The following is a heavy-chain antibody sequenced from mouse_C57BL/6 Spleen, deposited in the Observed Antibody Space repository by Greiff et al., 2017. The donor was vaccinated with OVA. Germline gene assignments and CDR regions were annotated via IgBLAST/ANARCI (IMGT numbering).Heavy chain of an antibody. J-gene: IGHJ3*01. D-gene: IGHD3-2*02. V-gene: IGHV1-59*01. CDR3: ARKFPDSSGYP. CDR1: GYTFTSYW. CDR2: IDPSDSYT. Sequence: QVQLQQPGAELVRPGTSVKLSCKASGYTFTSYWMHWVKQRPGQGLEWIGVIDPSDSYTNYNQKFKGKATLTVDTSSSTAYMQLSSLTSEDSAVYYCARKFPDSSGYPWGQGTLVTVSA.